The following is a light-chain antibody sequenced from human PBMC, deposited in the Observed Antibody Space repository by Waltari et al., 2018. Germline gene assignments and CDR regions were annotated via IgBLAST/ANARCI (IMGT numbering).Light chain of an antibody. CDR3: QVWDSSGDLLVI. CDR1: NIEAKS. Sequence: SYVLTQPHSVSVAPGQTARITCGGDNIEAKSVHWYQQKPGQAPVVVVFDDSDRPSGIPERFSGANAGNTATLTISRVEGGDEADYFGQVWDSSGDLLVIFGGGTKLTVL. V-gene: IGLV3-21*02. J-gene: IGLJ2*01. CDR2: DDS.